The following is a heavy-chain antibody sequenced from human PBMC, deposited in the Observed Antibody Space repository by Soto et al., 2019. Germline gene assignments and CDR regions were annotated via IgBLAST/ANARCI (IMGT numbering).Heavy chain of an antibody. CDR2: IRYDGSNK. CDR3: ARDSHVGSGWQLTADY. J-gene: IGHJ4*02. D-gene: IGHD6-19*01. V-gene: IGHV3-33*01. Sequence: VGSLRLSCAASGFTFSSYGMHWVRQAPGKGLEWVAVIRYDGSNKYYAESVKGRFTISRDNSKNTLYLQMNNLRAEDTAVYYCARDSHVGSGWQLTADYWGQGTLVTVSS. CDR1: GFTFSSYG.